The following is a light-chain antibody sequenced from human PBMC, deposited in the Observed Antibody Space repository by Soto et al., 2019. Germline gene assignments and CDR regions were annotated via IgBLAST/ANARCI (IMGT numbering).Light chain of an antibody. CDR3: GAWDGTLNVLV. Sequence: QSVLTQPPSVSGTPGQTVTISCSGSSSNIGSKSVQWYQQLPETAPKLLIYSNNQRPSGVPDRFSGSKSGTSASLAISGLQSEDEAHYYCGAWDGTLNVLVFGGGTKLPVL. V-gene: IGLV1-44*01. J-gene: IGLJ2*01. CDR1: SSNIGSKS. CDR2: SNN.